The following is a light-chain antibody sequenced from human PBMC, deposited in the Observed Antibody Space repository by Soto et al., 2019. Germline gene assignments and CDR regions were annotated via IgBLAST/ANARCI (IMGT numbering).Light chain of an antibody. Sequence: QSVLTQPASVSGSPGQSITISCTGTISDVSGYNFVSWYQQYPGKAPKLMIYDVSNRPSGVSNRFSGSKSGNTASLTISGLQAEDEADYYCSSYTSSKTYVFGAGTKVTVL. V-gene: IGLV2-14*03. CDR1: ISDVSGYNF. CDR3: SSYTSSKTYV. J-gene: IGLJ1*01. CDR2: DVS.